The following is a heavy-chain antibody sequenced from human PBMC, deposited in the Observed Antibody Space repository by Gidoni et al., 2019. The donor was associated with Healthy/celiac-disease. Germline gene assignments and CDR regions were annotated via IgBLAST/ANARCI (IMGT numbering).Heavy chain of an antibody. V-gene: IGHV3-30*18. J-gene: IGHJ6*03. CDR1: GFTFSSYG. CDR2: ISYDGSNK. Sequence: QVQLVESGGGVVQPGRSLRPSCPASGFTFSSYGMHWVRQAPGKGLEGVAVISYDGSNKYYADSGKGRFTISRDNSKNTLYLQMNSLRAEDTAVYYCAKDSGGDDHYYYYMDVWGKGTTVTVSS. D-gene: IGHD3-10*01. CDR3: AKDSGGDDHYYYYMDV.